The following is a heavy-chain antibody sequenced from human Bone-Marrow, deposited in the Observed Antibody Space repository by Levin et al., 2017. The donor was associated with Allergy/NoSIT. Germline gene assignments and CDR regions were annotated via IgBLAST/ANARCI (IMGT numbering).Heavy chain of an antibody. CDR1: RFSFDDYW. CDR3: VRAEPRVDAFDL. J-gene: IGHJ3*01. V-gene: IGHV3-7*01. Sequence: AGGSLRLSCAASRFSFDDYWMAWVRQAPGKGLEWVANINQIGTEIYYADSVQGRFAISRNNADNSLHLQINSLRVDDTAMYFCVRAEPRVDAFDLWGQGT. CDR2: INQIGTEI. D-gene: IGHD1-14*01.